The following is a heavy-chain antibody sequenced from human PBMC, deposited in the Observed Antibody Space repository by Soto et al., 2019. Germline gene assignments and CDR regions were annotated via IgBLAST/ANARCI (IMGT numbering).Heavy chain of an antibody. CDR1: GGTFSSYP. V-gene: IGHV1-69*01. Sequence: QVHLVQSGAEVKKPGSSVKVSCKASGGTFSSYPINWVRQAPGQELEWVGGIIPFFGTTHSAQKFQGRVTITADESTSTAYMELSSLRSEDTAVYYCASRPVMEVAQYGNWFDPWGQGTLVTVSS. J-gene: IGHJ5*02. D-gene: IGHD2-15*01. CDR2: IIPFFGTT. CDR3: ASRPVMEVAQYGNWFDP.